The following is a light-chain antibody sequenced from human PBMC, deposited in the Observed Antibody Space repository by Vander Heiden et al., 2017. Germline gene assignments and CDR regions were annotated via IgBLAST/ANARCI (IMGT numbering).Light chain of an antibody. CDR2: SKN. V-gene: IGLV3-19*01. CDR1: SLRSYY. Sequence: SSELTQDPAVSVALGQTVRITCQGDSLRSYYANWYQQKPGQAPLLFIYSKNHRPSGIPDRFSGSSSGNPASLTITGAQAEDEADYYCNSRDSSGNHLVVFGGGTKLTVL. J-gene: IGLJ2*01. CDR3: NSRDSSGNHLVV.